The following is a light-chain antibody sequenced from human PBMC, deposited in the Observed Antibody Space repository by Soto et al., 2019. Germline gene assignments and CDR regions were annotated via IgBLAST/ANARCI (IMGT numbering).Light chain of an antibody. Sequence: SYELTQPPSVSVAPGQTARISCGGDNIGTKSVHWYQQKPGQAPVLVVYDDRDRPSGIPDRFSGSNPGNTATLAISGLQSEDEVDYYCAAWDDSLNAWVFGGGTKLTVL. CDR1: NIGTKS. V-gene: IGLV3-21*02. J-gene: IGLJ3*02. CDR2: DDR. CDR3: AAWDDSLNAWV.